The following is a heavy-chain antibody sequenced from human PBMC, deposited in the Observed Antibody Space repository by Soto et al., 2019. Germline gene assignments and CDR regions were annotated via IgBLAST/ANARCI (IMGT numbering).Heavy chain of an antibody. CDR3: ARELQGLYYFDD. V-gene: IGHV1-3*01. Sequence: ASVKVSCKASEYTFTSYTMHWVRQAPGQRLEWMGWINGGNGNTKYSQKFQGRVTITRDTSASTAYMELSSLRSDDTAVYYCARELQGLYYFDDWGQGPLVTVSS. CDR1: EYTFTSYT. CDR2: INGGNGNT. D-gene: IGHD4-4*01. J-gene: IGHJ4*02.